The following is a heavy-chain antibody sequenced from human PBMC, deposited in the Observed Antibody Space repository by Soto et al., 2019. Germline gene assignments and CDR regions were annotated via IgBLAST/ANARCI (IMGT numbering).Heavy chain of an antibody. Sequence: QLQLVQSGGEVKKPGASVRVSCEAYGYPFSKYGISWIRQAPGQGLEWMGWIKRDNGNTDYAQKFQGRVTMTTDTSSNTAYMELRSLRSDDTAVYYCATSYDSGFDPWGQGTLVSVSS. J-gene: IGHJ5*02. CDR2: IKRDNGNT. D-gene: IGHD5-12*01. CDR1: GYPFSKYG. V-gene: IGHV1-18*04. CDR3: ATSYDSGFDP.